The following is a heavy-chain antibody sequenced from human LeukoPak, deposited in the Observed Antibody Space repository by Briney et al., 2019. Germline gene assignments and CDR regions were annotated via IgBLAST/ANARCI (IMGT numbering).Heavy chain of an antibody. J-gene: IGHJ6*03. CDR1: GGPFSAYY. D-gene: IGHD4-17*01. CDR2: INHSGST. V-gene: IGHV4-34*01. Sequence: PSETLSLTCAVYGGPFSAYYWNWIRQPPGKGLEWIGEINHSGSTKYNPSLKSRVTMSADTSENQFSLKLNSVTAADTAVYYCARGLLDGDYAYYYYYMDVWGKGTTVTVSS. CDR3: ARGLLDGDYAYYYYYMDV.